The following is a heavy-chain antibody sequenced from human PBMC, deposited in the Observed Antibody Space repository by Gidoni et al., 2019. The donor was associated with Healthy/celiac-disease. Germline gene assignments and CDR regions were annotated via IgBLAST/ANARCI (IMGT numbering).Heavy chain of an antibody. D-gene: IGHD4-17*01. CDR1: GFTFSSYA. CDR3: ARGDGDSDY. Sequence: EVQLVESGGGLVQPGGSLRLSCAASGFTFSSYAMHWVRQAPGKGLEYVSAISSNGGSTYYANSVKGRFTISRDNSKNTLYLQMGSLRAEDMAVYYCARGDGDSDYWGQGTLVTVSS. CDR2: ISSNGGST. V-gene: IGHV3-64*01. J-gene: IGHJ4*02.